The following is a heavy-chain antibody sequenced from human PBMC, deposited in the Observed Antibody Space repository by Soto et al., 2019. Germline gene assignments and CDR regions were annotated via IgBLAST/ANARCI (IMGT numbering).Heavy chain of an antibody. Sequence: EVQLVESGGGLVKPGGSLRLSCTASGFTFSSYNMNWVRQAPGKGLEWVSSISSSSNYIYYADSMKGRFTISRDNAKNSLYLQMNSLRAEDTAVYYCARENAYGDPNSFDYWGQGTLVT. CDR1: GFTFSSYN. V-gene: IGHV3-21*02. J-gene: IGHJ4*02. CDR2: ISSSSNYI. CDR3: ARENAYGDPNSFDY. D-gene: IGHD4-17*01.